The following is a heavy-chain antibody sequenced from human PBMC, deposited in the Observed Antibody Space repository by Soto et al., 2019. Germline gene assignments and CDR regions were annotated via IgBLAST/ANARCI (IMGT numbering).Heavy chain of an antibody. CDR1: GGAISSSSNY. CDR2: IHYSGST. V-gene: IGHV4-39*01. D-gene: IGHD3-3*01. Sequence: QLQLQESGPGLVKPSETLSLTCTVSGGAISSSSNYWGWIRQPPGKGLEWLGSIHYSGSTYSNPSVKSRVTISVDTSKNQFSLKLTSVTAADTAVYYCAKTGFWSGYRVADYWGQGTQVTVSS. CDR3: AKTGFWSGYRVADY. J-gene: IGHJ4*02.